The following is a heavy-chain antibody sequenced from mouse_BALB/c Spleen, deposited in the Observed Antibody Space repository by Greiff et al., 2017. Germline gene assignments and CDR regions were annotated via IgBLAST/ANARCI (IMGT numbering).Heavy chain of an antibody. V-gene: IGHV1-9*01. CDR2: ILPGSGST. CDR3: ARRGGSSYWYFDV. D-gene: IGHD1-1*01. Sequence: VQLQQSGAELMKPGASVKISCKATGYTFSSYWIAWVKQRPGHGLEWIGEILPGSGSTNYNEKFKGKATFTADTSSNTAYMQLSSLTSEDSAVYYCARRGGSSYWYFDVWGAGTTVTVSS. J-gene: IGHJ1*01. CDR1: GYTFSSYW.